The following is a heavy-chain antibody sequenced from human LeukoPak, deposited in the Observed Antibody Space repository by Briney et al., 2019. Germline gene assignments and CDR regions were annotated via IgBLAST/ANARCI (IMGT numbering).Heavy chain of an antibody. D-gene: IGHD6-13*01. CDR1: GFTFSNYW. V-gene: IGHV3-7*01. J-gene: IGHJ5*02. CDR3: AREISSWYRTEGRFDP. CDR2: IKHDGSEK. Sequence: GGSLRLSCAPSGFTFSNYWMTWVRQAPGKGLEWVANIKHDGSEKNYVDSVTGRFIISRDNAQNSLYLQMNSLRAEDTAVYYCAREISSWYRTEGRFDPWGQGTLVSVSS.